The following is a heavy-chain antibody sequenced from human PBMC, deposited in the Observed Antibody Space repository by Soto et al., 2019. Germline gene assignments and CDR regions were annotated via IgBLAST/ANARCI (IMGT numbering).Heavy chain of an antibody. CDR2: IYYSGST. CDR1: GGSISSYY. D-gene: IGHD3-10*01. CDR3: ARAAPRITMVRGVIKSAHDAFDI. Sequence: SETLSLTCTVSGGSISSYYWSWIRQPPGKGLEWIGYIYYSGSTNYNPSLKSRVTISVDTSKNQFSLKLSSVTAADTAVYYCARAAPRITMVRGVIKSAHDAFDIWGQGTMVTVSS. V-gene: IGHV4-59*01. J-gene: IGHJ3*02.